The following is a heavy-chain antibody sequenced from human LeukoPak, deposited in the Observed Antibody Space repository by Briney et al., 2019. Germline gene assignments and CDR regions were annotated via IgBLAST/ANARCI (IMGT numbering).Heavy chain of an antibody. CDR2: IIPIFGTA. D-gene: IGHD3-10*01. V-gene: IGHV1-69*05. CDR3: AEGPFMVRGAQLVV. J-gene: IGHJ4*02. Sequence: SVKVSCKASGGTFSSYAISWVRQAPGQGLEWMGRIIPIFGTANYGQKFQGRVTITTDESTSTAYMELSSLRSEDTAVYYCAEGPFMVRGAQLVVWGQGTLVTVSS. CDR1: GGTFSSYA.